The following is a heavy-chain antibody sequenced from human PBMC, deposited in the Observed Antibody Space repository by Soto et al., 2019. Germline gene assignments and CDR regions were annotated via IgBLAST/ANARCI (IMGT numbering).Heavy chain of an antibody. D-gene: IGHD2-15*01. CDR2: IIPIFGTA. V-gene: IGHV1-69*13. CDR3: AREYCSGGSCYHTDY. J-gene: IGHJ4*02. Sequence: ASVKVSCKASGGTFSSYAISWVRQAPGQGLEWMGGIIPIFGTANYAQKFQGRVTITADESTSTAYMELSSLRSEDTAVYYCAREYCSGGSCYHTDYWGQGTLVTVSS. CDR1: GGTFSSYA.